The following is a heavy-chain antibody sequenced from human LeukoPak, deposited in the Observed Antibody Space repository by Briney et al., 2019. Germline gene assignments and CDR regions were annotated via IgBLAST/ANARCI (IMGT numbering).Heavy chain of an antibody. CDR1: GFTFSSYS. Sequence: GGSLRLSCAASGFTFSSYSMNWVRQAPGKGLEWASSISSSSSYIYYADSVKGRFTISRDNAKNSLYLQMNSLRAEDTAVYYCARDPGPWNYDDYWGQGTLVTVSS. CDR3: ARDPGPWNYDDY. CDR2: ISSSSSYI. V-gene: IGHV3-21*01. J-gene: IGHJ4*02. D-gene: IGHD1-1*01.